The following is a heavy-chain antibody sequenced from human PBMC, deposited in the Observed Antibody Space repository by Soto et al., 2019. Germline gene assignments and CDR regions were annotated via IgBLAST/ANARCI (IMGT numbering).Heavy chain of an antibody. CDR1: GYSFTEYH. CDR2: INPKSGGT. CDR3: ARGHSTDCSNGVCSFFYNHEMDV. D-gene: IGHD2-8*01. J-gene: IGHJ6*02. V-gene: IGHV1-2*04. Sequence: ASVKVSCKASGYSFTEYHIRWVRQAPGQGLEWLGRINPKSGGTSTAQKFQGWVTMTRDRSISTVYMELTRLRSDDTAVYFCARGHSTDCSNGVCSFFYNHEMDVWGQGTTVTVSS.